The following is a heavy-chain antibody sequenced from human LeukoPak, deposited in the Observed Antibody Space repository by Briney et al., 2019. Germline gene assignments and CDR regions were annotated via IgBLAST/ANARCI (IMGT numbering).Heavy chain of an antibody. Sequence: ASVKVSCKASGYTFTGYYMHWVRQAPGQGLEWMGWINPNSGGTNYAQKFQGRVTMTRDTSISTAYMELSRLRSDDTAVYYCARLASLYDSSGYSYYYMDVWGKGTTVTVSS. D-gene: IGHD3-22*01. CDR1: GYTFTGYY. CDR2: INPNSGGT. J-gene: IGHJ6*03. CDR3: ARLASLYDSSGYSYYYMDV. V-gene: IGHV1-2*02.